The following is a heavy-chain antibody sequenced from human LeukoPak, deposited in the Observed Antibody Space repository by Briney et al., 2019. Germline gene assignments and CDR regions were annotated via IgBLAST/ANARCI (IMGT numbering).Heavy chain of an antibody. D-gene: IGHD1-14*01. CDR2: ISGSVGAT. J-gene: IGHJ4*02. V-gene: IGHV3-23*01. CDR3: ALSGGSAVGEYYFDC. CDR1: GFTFSSYV. Sequence: GGSLRLSCAASGFTFSSYVMSCVRQAPGEGLEWVSAISGSVGATYYADSVKGRVTISRDNSKNPLYLQMNNLRAEDTALYFCALSGGSAVGEYYFDCWGEGTLVTVSS.